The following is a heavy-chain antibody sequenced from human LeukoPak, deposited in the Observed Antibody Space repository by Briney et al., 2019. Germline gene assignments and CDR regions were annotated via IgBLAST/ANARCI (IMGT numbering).Heavy chain of an antibody. CDR1: GFTVSSNY. Sequence: GGSLRLSCAASGFTVSSNYMSWVRQAPGKGLEWVSVIYSGGSTYYADSVKGRFTISRDNSKNTLYPQMNSLRAEDTAVYYCARGTVALWYFDYWGQGTLVTVSS. J-gene: IGHJ4*02. D-gene: IGHD6-19*01. CDR3: ARGTVALWYFDY. CDR2: IYSGGST. V-gene: IGHV3-66*01.